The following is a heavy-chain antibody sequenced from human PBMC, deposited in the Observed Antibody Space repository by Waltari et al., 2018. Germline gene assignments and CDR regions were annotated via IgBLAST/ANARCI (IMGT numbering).Heavy chain of an antibody. J-gene: IGHJ4*02. CDR1: EFTFSRSA. V-gene: IGHV3-23*04. CDR2: VSGSGGST. Sequence: EVQLVESGGGLVQPVGSLRLSCAASEFTFSRSALSWVRQAPGKGLEWVSAVSGSGGSTYYADSVKGRFTISRDNSKNMLYLLMNSLRAEDTAVYYCAKDANQQQLIRGSFDYWGQGTLVTVSS. CDR3: AKDANQQQLIRGSFDY. D-gene: IGHD6-13*01.